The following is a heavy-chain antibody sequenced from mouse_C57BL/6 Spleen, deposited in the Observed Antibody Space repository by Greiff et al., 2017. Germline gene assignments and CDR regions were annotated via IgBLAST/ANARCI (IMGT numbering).Heavy chain of an antibody. V-gene: IGHV5-17*01. D-gene: IGHD2-4*01. Sequence: EVKLMESGGGLVKPGGSLKLSCAASGFTFSDSGMHWVRQAPEKGLEWVAYISSGSSTIYYADTVKGRFTISRDNAKNTLFLQMTSLRSEDTAMYYCARDFYYDYPWFAYWGQGTLVTVSA. J-gene: IGHJ3*01. CDR1: GFTFSDSG. CDR3: ARDFYYDYPWFAY. CDR2: ISSGSSTI.